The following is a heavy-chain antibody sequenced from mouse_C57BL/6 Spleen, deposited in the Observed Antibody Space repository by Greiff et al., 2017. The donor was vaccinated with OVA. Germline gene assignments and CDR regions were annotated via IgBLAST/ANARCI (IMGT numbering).Heavy chain of an antibody. Sequence: EVQLVESGGGLVKPGGSLKLSCAASGFTFSDYGMHWVRQAPEKGLEWVAYISSGSSTIYYADTVKGRFTISRDNAKNTLFLQMTSLRSENTAMYYCARRSTMVTTWFDYWGQGTTLTVSS. CDR2: ISSGSSTI. J-gene: IGHJ2*01. CDR3: ARRSTMVTTWFDY. D-gene: IGHD2-1*01. CDR1: GFTFSDYG. V-gene: IGHV5-17*01.